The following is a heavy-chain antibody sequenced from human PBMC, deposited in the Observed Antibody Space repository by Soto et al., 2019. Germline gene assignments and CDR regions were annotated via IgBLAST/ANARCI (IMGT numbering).Heavy chain of an antibody. J-gene: IGHJ3*02. CDR1: GYSFTSYW. CDR2: IYPGDSDT. Sequence: SGYSFTSYWIGWVRQMPGKGLEWMGIIYPGDSDTRYSPSFQGQVTISADKSISTAYLQWSSLKASDTAMYYCASTGYYGSGTYRGDAFDIWGQGTMVTVSS. D-gene: IGHD3-10*01. CDR3: ASTGYYGSGTYRGDAFDI. V-gene: IGHV5-51*01.